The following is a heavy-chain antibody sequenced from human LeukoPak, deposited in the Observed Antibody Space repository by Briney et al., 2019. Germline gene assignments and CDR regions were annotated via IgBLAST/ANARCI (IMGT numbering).Heavy chain of an antibody. D-gene: IGHD2-2*01. CDR3: ARQVSYSTSLLGYYFDY. Sequence: PSETLSLTCTVSGVSISSTAYYWGWIRQPPGKGLEWIGSMYYSGNTYYNPSLKSRVTMSVDTPKNQFSLKLTSVTAADTAMFYCARQVSYSTSLLGYYFDYWGQGILVTVSS. J-gene: IGHJ4*02. CDR1: GVSISSTAYY. CDR2: MYYSGNT. V-gene: IGHV4-39*01.